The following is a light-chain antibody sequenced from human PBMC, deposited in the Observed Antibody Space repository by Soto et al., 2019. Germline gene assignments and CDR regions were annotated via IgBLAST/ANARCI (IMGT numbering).Light chain of an antibody. CDR2: WAS. Sequence: DVVMTPSPDSLAVSLGERATINCKSSQSLLNSSYNKNYLAWYQQKPGQSPELLIYWASTRESGVPDRFSGSGSGTDFTLTISILQAEDVAVYYCQQFYSTPYTFGQGTKLEIK. V-gene: IGKV4-1*01. J-gene: IGKJ2*01. CDR1: QSLLNSSYNKNY. CDR3: QQFYSTPYT.